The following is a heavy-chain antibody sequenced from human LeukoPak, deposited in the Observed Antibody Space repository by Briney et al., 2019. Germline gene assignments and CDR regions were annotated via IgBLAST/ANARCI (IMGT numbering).Heavy chain of an antibody. J-gene: IGHJ4*02. CDR2: ISSTGNTI. V-gene: IGHV3-48*03. D-gene: IGHD6-19*01. Sequence: GGSLRLSCAASGFTFRSYEMSWVRQAPGKGLEWVSSISSTGNTIYYADSAKGRFTISKDNAKNSLYLQMSSLKTEDTAVYYCARDRIAVAGTLWGQGTLVTVSS. CDR1: GFTFRSYE. CDR3: ARDRIAVAGTL.